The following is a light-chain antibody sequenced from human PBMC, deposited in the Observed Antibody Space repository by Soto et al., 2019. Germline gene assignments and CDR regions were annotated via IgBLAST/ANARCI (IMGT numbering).Light chain of an antibody. Sequence: QSVLTQPPSASGTPGQTVIISCSGSRSNIGSNYVYWFQQFPGTAPKVLIYKKNERPSGVSDRFSGSKSGTSASLAISGLRSDDEADYFCAAWDDSLSGVVFGGGTKLTVL. V-gene: IGLV1-47*01. CDR2: KKN. CDR3: AAWDDSLSGVV. J-gene: IGLJ2*01. CDR1: RSNIGSNY.